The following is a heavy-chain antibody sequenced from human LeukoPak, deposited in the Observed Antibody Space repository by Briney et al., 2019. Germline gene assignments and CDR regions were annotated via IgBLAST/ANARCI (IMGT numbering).Heavy chain of an antibody. V-gene: IGHV3-23*01. Sequence: SGGSLRLSCAASGFTFSSYAMSWVRQAPGKGLEWVSAISGSGGSTYYADSVKGRFTISRDNSKNTLYLQMNSLRAEDTAVYYCVRDIVVVPAGYFDYWGQGTLVTVSS. D-gene: IGHD2-2*01. CDR3: VRDIVVVPAGYFDY. CDR1: GFTFSSYA. J-gene: IGHJ4*02. CDR2: ISGSGGST.